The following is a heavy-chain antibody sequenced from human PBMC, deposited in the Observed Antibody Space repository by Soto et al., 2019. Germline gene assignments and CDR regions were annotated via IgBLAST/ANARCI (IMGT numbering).Heavy chain of an antibody. D-gene: IGHD2-2*01. V-gene: IGHV2-26*01. Sequence: QVTLRESGPVLVKPTETLTLTCTVSGLSLSNGKLGVSWIRQPPGKALEWLAHIFSSDDKSYSTSLRSRLTNSKDTARSQVLPTMTNLDPMDSATYYCALKKDCSRTDCYLASFDPWGQGTLVTVSS. CDR3: ALKKDCSRTDCYLASFDP. J-gene: IGHJ5*02. CDR1: GLSLSNGKLG. CDR2: IFSSDDK.